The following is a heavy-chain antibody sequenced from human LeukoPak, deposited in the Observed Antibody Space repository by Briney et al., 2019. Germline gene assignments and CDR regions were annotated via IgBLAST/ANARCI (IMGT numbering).Heavy chain of an antibody. D-gene: IGHD3-10*01. CDR3: ARSLLWFGSHFDY. Sequence: SGTLSLTCAVYGGSFSGYYWSWIRQPPGKGLEWIGEINHSGSTNYNPSLKSRVTISVDTSKNQFSLKLSSVTAADTAVYYCARSLLWFGSHFDYWGQGTLVTVSS. J-gene: IGHJ4*02. CDR1: GGSFSGYY. V-gene: IGHV4-34*01. CDR2: INHSGST.